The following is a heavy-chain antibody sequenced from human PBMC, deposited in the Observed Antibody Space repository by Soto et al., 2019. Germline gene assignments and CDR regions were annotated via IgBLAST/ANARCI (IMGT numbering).Heavy chain of an antibody. Sequence: QVPLVQSGAEMKKPGSSVKVSCKASGGTFSTSTFTWVRQAPGQGLEWMGRIIPIFGTADYAQKFQGTVTITAKKSTSTAYMELSRLRSDDTAVYYCARDSAIGREFSGYDDIDFWGQGTLVTVSS. CDR1: GGTFSTST. J-gene: IGHJ4*02. CDR3: ARDSAIGREFSGYDDIDF. V-gene: IGHV1-69*08. D-gene: IGHD5-12*01. CDR2: IIPIFGTA.